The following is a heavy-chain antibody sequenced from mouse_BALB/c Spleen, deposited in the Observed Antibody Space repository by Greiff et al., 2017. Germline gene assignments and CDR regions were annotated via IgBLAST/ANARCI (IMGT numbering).Heavy chain of an antibody. J-gene: IGHJ4*01. D-gene: IGHD2-1*01. Sequence: VQLVESGPELVRPGVSVKISCKGSSYTFTDYAMHWVKQSHAKSLEWIGVISTYYGNTNYNQKFKGKATMTVDKSSSTAYMELARLTSEDSAVYYCARNGNYGDAMDYWGQGTSVTVSS. CDR3: ARNGNYGDAMDY. CDR2: ISTYYGNT. V-gene: IGHV1-67*01. CDR1: SYTFTDYA.